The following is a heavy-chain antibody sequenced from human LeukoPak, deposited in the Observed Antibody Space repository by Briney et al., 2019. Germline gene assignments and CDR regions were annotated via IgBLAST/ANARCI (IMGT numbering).Heavy chain of an antibody. CDR2: IWYTGSNK. CDR3: ARHVHNYFDY. D-gene: IGHD1-1*01. CDR1: GFTFSSYG. Sequence: GRSLRLSCAASGFTFSSYGMRWVRQAPGKGLEWVAIIWYTGSNKYYADSVKGRFTISRDNSKDTLFLQMNSLRAEDTAVYYCARHVHNYFDYWGQGTLVTVSS. V-gene: IGHV3-33*01. J-gene: IGHJ4*02.